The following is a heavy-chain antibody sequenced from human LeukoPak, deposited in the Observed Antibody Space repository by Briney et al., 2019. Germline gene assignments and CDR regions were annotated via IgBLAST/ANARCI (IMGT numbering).Heavy chain of an antibody. CDR2: INPNSGNT. V-gene: IGHV1-8*02. J-gene: IGHJ4*02. Sequence: GASVKVSCKASGYTFTSYYMHWVRQAPGQGLEWMGWINPNSGNTGYAQKFQGRVTMTRNTSISTAYMELSSLRSEDTAVYYCARVGRPSGYYSPCRYWGQGTLVTVSS. CDR3: ARVGRPSGYYSPCRY. CDR1: GYTFTSYY. D-gene: IGHD3-22*01.